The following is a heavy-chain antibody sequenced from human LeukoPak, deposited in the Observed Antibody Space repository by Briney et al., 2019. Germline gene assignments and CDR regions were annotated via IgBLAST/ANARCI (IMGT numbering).Heavy chain of an antibody. CDR2: VNAGNGDT. CDR3: AKGSYYDSSGSFYFDY. Sequence: GASVKVSCKASGYTFTRYTMHWVRQAPGQRLEWMGWVNAGNGDTEYSQKFQGRITITRDTSADTVYMELSSLGTEDTAAYYCAKGSYYDSSGSFYFDYWGQGTLVTVSS. V-gene: IGHV1-3*01. CDR1: GYTFTRYT. D-gene: IGHD3-22*01. J-gene: IGHJ4*02.